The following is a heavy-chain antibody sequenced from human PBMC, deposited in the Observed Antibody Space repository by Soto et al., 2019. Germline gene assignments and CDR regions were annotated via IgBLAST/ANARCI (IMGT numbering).Heavy chain of an antibody. CDR3: ARTSTRGTRFDS. CDR1: GGSISTSNW. Sequence: QVQLQESGPGLVKPSGTLSLTCAVSGGSISTSNWWSRVRQPPGKGLEWIGEVYHSGSTNYNPSLKSRVAMSVDKSKKQISLKMNTVTAADPALYYRARTSTRGTRFDSWGQGSLVTVSS. D-gene: IGHD1-1*01. J-gene: IGHJ4*02. V-gene: IGHV4-4*02. CDR2: VYHSGST.